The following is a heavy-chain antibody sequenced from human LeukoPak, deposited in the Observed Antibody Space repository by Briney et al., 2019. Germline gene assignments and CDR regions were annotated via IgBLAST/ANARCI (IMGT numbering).Heavy chain of an antibody. J-gene: IGHJ4*02. V-gene: IGHV1-69*05. D-gene: IGHD1-1*01. CDR3: ARERLERRPYYFDY. Sequence: SVKVSCKASGYTFTSYDINWVRQATGQGLEWMGRIIPIFGTANYAQKFQGRVTITTHESTSTAYMELSSLRSEDTAVYYCARERLERRPYYFDYWGQGTLVTVSS. CDR2: IIPIFGTA. CDR1: GYTFTSYD.